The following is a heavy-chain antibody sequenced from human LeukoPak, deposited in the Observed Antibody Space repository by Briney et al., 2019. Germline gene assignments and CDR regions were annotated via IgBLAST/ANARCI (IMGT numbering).Heavy chain of an antibody. CDR1: GFTFANAW. CDR2: TYSKSDGGTT. D-gene: IGHD3-22*01. Sequence: GGSLRLSCAASGFTFANAWMNWVRQAPGKGLEWVGRTYSKSDGGTTEYAAPVKGRFSISRDDSKNTLYLQMHSLKTEDTAVYYCAKGSNSYDSSDFDCWGQGTLVTVSS. J-gene: IGHJ4*02. V-gene: IGHV3-15*01. CDR3: AKGSNSYDSSDFDC.